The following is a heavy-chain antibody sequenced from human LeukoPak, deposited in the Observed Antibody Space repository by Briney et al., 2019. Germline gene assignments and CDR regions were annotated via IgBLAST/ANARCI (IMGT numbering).Heavy chain of an antibody. CDR1: GFTFSSYG. CDR2: ISYDGSNK. J-gene: IGHJ4*02. CDR3: ARDEAGVVPAAMCDY. V-gene: IGHV3-30*03. Sequence: GRSLRLSCAASGFTFSSYGMHWVRQAPGKGLEWVAVISYDGSNKYYADSVKGRFTISRDNAKNSLYLQMNSLRAEDTAVYYCARDEAGVVPAAMCDYWGQGTLVTVSS. D-gene: IGHD2-2*01.